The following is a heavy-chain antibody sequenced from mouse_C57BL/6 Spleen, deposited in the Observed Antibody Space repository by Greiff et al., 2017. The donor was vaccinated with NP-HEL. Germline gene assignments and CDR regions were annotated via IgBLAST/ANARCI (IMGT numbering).Heavy chain of an antibody. V-gene: IGHV1-76*01. J-gene: IGHJ3*01. CDR1: GYTFTDYY. D-gene: IGHD2-4*01. CDR3: AREASYDYDGAGFAY. Sequence: QVQLQQSGAELVRPGASVKLSCKASGYTFTDYYINWVKQRPGQGLEWIARIYPGSGNTYYNEKFKGKATLTAEKSSSTAYMQLSSLTSEDSAVYFCAREASYDYDGAGFAYWGQGTLVTVSA. CDR2: IYPGSGNT.